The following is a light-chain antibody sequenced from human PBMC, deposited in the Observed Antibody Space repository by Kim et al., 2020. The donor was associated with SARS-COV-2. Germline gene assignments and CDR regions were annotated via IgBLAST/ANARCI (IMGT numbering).Light chain of an antibody. CDR1: QNIDTW. V-gene: IGKV1-5*03. J-gene: IGKJ2*01. CDR3: QQYKSLMYT. CDR2: SAS. Sequence: SASVGDRVTITSRASQNIDTWLAWYQQKPGKAPKVLIYSASSLQSGVPSRFSGSGSGTEFALTITSLQPDDFATYYCQQYKSLMYTFGQGTKLEI.